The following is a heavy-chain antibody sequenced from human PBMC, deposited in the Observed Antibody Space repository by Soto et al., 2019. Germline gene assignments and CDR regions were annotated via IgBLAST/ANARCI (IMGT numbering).Heavy chain of an antibody. D-gene: IGHD1-26*01. CDR2: INHSGNT. Sequence: QVQLQQWGAGLLKPSETLSLTCAVYGKSLSGYYWSWIRQPPGKALEWIGEINHSGNTNYNPSLKSQVTISVDTSKSQLFLNLSSVTAADTAMYYCARHHVRGRTIAGAAEFWGQGTLVTVSS. CDR1: GKSLSGYY. V-gene: IGHV4-34*01. CDR3: ARHHVRGRTIAGAAEF. J-gene: IGHJ4*02.